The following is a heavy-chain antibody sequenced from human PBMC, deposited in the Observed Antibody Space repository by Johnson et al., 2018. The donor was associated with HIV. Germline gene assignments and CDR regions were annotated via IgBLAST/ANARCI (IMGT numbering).Heavy chain of an antibody. Sequence: VQLVESGGGLVQPGGSLRLSCAASGFIFNTYWMIWVRQAPGKGLEWVADINQDGSEKHYVDSVKGRFTISRDNAKNLLDLQMTSLGAEDTAVYYCARWPYYYDVKGEGAFDIWGHGTLVSVSS. CDR3: ARWPYYYDVKGEGAFDI. CDR2: INQDGSEK. CDR1: GFIFNTYW. J-gene: IGHJ3*02. V-gene: IGHV3-7*01. D-gene: IGHD3-22*01.